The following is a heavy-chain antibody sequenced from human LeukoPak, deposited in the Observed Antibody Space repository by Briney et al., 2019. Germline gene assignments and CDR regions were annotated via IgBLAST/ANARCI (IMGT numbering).Heavy chain of an antibody. Sequence: GGSLRLSCAASGFTFSSYSMNWVRQAPGKGLELVSYITSSSSYIYYADSVKGRFTISRDNAKNSLYLQMNSLRAEDTAVYYCARTYDFGRGPPGDAFDNWGPGTWVIVSA. V-gene: IGHV3-21*05. CDR1: GFTFSSYS. D-gene: IGHD3-3*01. J-gene: IGHJ3*02. CDR3: ARTYDFGRGPPGDAFDN. CDR2: ITSSSSYI.